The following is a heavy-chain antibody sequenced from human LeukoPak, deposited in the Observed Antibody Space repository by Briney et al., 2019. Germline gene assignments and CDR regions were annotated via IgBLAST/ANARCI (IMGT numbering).Heavy chain of an antibody. Sequence: PGGSLRLSCAASGFTFDDYAMHWVRQAPGKGLEWVSGISWNNGSIGYADSVKGRFTISRDNAKDSLYLQMNSLRAEDTALYYCAKDGGAYSSSPFDYWGQGTLVTVSS. CDR1: GFTFDDYA. CDR2: ISWNNGSI. D-gene: IGHD6-6*01. CDR3: AKDGGAYSSSPFDY. V-gene: IGHV3-9*01. J-gene: IGHJ4*02.